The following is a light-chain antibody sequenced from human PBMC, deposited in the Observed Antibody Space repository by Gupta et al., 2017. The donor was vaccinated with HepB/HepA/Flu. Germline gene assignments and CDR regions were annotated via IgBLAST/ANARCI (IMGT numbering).Light chain of an antibody. V-gene: IGLV2-23*02. CDR2: EVS. CDR3: SSYAGSSTLV. CDR1: SSDVGSCDL. J-gene: IGLJ2*01. Sequence: QSALTQPASASGSPGQSITISCTRASSDVGSCDLVSWYQQHPGKAPKLTIYEVSKRPSGVSNRFSGSKSGNTASLIISGLQAEDEADYYCSSYAGSSTLVFGGGTKLTVL.